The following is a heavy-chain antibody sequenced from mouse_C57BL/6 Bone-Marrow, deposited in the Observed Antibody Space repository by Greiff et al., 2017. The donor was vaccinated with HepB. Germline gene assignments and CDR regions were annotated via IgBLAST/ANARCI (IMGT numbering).Heavy chain of an antibody. CDR3: ARSITTVVATRYFDY. CDR1: GYTFTGYW. Sequence: VQLQQSGAELMKPGASVKLSCKATGYTFTGYWIEWVKQRPGHGLEWIGEILPGSGSTNYNEKFKGKATFTADTSSNTAYMQLSSLTTEDSAIYFCARSITTVVATRYFDYWGQGTTLTVSS. V-gene: IGHV1-9*01. J-gene: IGHJ2*01. CDR2: ILPGSGST. D-gene: IGHD1-1*01.